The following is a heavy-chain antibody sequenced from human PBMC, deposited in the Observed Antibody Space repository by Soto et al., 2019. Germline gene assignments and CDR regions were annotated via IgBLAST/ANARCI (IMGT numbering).Heavy chain of an antibody. CDR1: GGSVNSGTYY. J-gene: IGHJ6*02. CDR3: ARERWDSSGRYGMDV. D-gene: IGHD6-19*01. CDR2: IYYSEST. Sequence: SETLSLTCTVSGGSVNSGTYYWSWIRQPPGKGLGWIGNIYYSESTNYNPSLRSRITISVDSSKNQFSLKLSSVTAADTAVYYCARERWDSSGRYGMDVWGQGTMVTVSS. V-gene: IGHV4-61*01.